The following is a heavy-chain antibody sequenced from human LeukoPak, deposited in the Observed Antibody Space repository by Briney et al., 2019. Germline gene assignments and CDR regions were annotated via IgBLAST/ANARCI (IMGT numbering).Heavy chain of an antibody. CDR3: AREEGLWLSGDY. V-gene: IGHV1-2*02. CDR2: NNPNSGGT. Sequence: ASVKVSCKASGYTFTGYYMHWVRQAPGQGLEWMGWNNPNSGGTNYAQKFQGRVTMTRDTSISTAYMELSRLRSDDTAVYYCAREEGLWLSGDYWGQGTLVTVSS. CDR1: GYTFTGYY. D-gene: IGHD5-18*01. J-gene: IGHJ4*02.